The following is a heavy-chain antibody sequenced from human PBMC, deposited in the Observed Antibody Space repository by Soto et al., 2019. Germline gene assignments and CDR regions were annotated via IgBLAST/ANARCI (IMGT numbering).Heavy chain of an antibody. CDR2: INPNSGGT. V-gene: IGHV1-2*04. J-gene: IGHJ4*02. D-gene: IGHD5-18*01. Sequence: GASVKVSCKASGYTFTGYYMHWVRQAPGQGLEWMGWINPNSGGTNYAQKFQGWVTMTRDTSISTAYMELSRLRSDDTAVYYCARGKGGYSYGYKDYWGQGTLVTVSS. CDR1: GYTFTGYY. CDR3: ARGKGGYSYGYKDY.